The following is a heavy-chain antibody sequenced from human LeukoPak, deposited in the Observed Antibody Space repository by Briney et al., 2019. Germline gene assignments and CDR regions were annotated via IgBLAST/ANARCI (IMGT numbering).Heavy chain of an antibody. Sequence: SVKVSCKASGYTFTSYYMHWVRQAPGQGLEWMGGIIPIFGTANYAQKFQGRVTITADESTSTAYMELSSLRSEDTAVYYCARSSRTRPMANGFDYWGQGTLVTVSS. CDR3: ARSSRTRPMANGFDY. V-gene: IGHV1-69*13. J-gene: IGHJ4*02. CDR2: IIPIFGTA. CDR1: GYTFTSYY. D-gene: IGHD6-6*01.